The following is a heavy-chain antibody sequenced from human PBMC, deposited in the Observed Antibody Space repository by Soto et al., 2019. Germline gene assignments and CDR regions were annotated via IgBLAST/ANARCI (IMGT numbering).Heavy chain of an antibody. J-gene: IGHJ6*02. CDR3: AREEVSRPITYPGLDV. CDR1: GFTFNTYT. CDR2: ISSRSIYI. V-gene: IGHV3-21*01. Sequence: PGGSLRLSCAASGFTFNTYTMNWVRQAPGKGLEWVSSISSRSIYIYYADSVTGRFTISRDDARNSLYLRMNSLRAEDTAVYYCAREEVSRPITYPGLDVWGQGTTVTVPS.